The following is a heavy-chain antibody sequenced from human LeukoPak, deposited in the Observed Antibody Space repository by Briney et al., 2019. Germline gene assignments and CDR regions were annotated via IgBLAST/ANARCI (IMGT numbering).Heavy chain of an antibody. CDR3: ARDYYYYDSSGYDYIPCYFDY. Sequence: GASVKVSCKASGYTFTGYYMHWVRQAPGQGLEWMGRNNPNSGGTNYAQKFQGRVTMTRDTSISTAYMELSRLRSDDTAVYYCARDYYYYDSSGYDYIPCYFDYWGQGTLVTVSS. CDR1: GYTFTGYY. V-gene: IGHV1-2*06. J-gene: IGHJ4*02. CDR2: NNPNSGGT. D-gene: IGHD3-22*01.